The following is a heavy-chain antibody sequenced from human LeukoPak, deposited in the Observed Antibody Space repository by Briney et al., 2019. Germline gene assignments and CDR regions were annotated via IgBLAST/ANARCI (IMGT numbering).Heavy chain of an antibody. CDR2: ISGSSTNI. V-gene: IGHV3-48*04. D-gene: IGHD1-26*01. J-gene: IGHJ4*02. CDR1: GFTFSSYS. Sequence: GGSLRLSCAASGFTFSSYSMSWVRQAPGTGLEWVSYISGSSTNIYYADSVKGRFTISRDNAKNSLYLQMNSLRAEDTAVYYCAREEWELRAAYFDYWGQGALVTVSS. CDR3: AREEWELRAAYFDY.